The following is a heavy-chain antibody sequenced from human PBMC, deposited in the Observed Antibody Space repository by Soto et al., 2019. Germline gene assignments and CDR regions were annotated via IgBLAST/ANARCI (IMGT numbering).Heavy chain of an antibody. J-gene: IGHJ6*02. CDR3: ARGTGRGDFWSGYYTNYYYYGMDV. V-gene: IGHV1-2*04. Sequence: ASVKVSCKASGYTFTGYYMHWVRQAPGQGLEWMGWINPNSGGTNYAQKFQGWVTMTRDTSISTAYMELSRLRSDDTAVYYCARGTGRGDFWSGYYTNYYYYGMDVWGQGTPVTVSS. D-gene: IGHD3-3*01. CDR1: GYTFTGYY. CDR2: INPNSGGT.